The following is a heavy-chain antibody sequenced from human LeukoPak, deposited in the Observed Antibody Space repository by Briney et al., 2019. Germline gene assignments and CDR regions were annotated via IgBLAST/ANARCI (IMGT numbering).Heavy chain of an antibody. V-gene: IGHV1-18*01. D-gene: IGHD3-10*01. J-gene: IGHJ6*02. Sequence: ASVKVSCKASGYTFTSYGISWVRQAPGQGLEWMGWISAYNGNTNYAQKLQGRVTITADKSTSTAYMELSSLRSEDTAVYYCARVRASDYYYYGMDVWGQGTTVTVSS. CDR1: GYTFTSYG. CDR3: ARVRASDYYYYGMDV. CDR2: ISAYNGNT.